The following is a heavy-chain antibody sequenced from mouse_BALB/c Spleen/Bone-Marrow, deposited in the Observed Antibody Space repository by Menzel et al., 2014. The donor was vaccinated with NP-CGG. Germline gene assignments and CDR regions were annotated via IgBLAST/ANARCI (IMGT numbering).Heavy chain of an antibody. CDR2: INPDSSTI. CDR3: TRLHYYGCSAY. Sequence: EVKLQESGGGLVQPGGSLKLSCAASGFDFSRFWMSWVRQAPGKGLEWIGEINPDSSTINYTPSLKDKFIISRVNAKNTLYLQKSKVRSEDTALYYCTRLHYYGCSAYWGQGTLVTVST. J-gene: IGHJ3*01. D-gene: IGHD1-2*01. CDR1: GFDFSRFW. V-gene: IGHV4-1*02.